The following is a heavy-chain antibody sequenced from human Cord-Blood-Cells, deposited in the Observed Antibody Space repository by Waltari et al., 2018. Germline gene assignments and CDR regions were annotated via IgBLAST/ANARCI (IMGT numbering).Heavy chain of an antibody. J-gene: IGHJ4*02. CDR2: IYSGGST. Sequence: EVQLVESGGGLVQPGGSLRLYCAASGFTVSSKYTRRVRQAPGKGLEWVSVIYSGGSTYYADSVKGRFTISRDNSKNTLYLQMNSLRAEDTAVYYCAREGGSYYFDYWGQGTLVTVSS. CDR1: GFTVSSKY. V-gene: IGHV3-66*01. D-gene: IGHD1-26*01. CDR3: AREGGSYYFDY.